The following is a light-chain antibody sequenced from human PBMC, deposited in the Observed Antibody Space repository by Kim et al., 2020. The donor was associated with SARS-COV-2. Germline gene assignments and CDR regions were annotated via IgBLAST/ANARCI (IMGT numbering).Light chain of an antibody. CDR3: QQYNGYSPYT. V-gene: IGKV1-5*01. CDR2: NAS. CDR1: QSISNW. Sequence: VSVADRVTITSRASQSISNWLAWYQQKARKSPKLLIYNASGMESGVPSRFSGSGSRTEFALPISNLQPNNFATYSWQQYNGYSPYTFVQGTKLPI. J-gene: IGKJ2*01.